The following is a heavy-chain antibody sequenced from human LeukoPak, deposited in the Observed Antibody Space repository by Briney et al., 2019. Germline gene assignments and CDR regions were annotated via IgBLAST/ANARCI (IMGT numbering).Heavy chain of an antibody. Sequence: ASVKVSCKASGYTFTSYAMHWVRQAPGQRLEWMGWINAGNGNTKYSQKFQGRVTITRDTSASTAYMELSSLRFEDTAVYYCARVKYSGYDLDAFDIWGQGTMVTVSS. CDR2: INAGNGNT. CDR1: GYTFTSYA. CDR3: ARVKYSGYDLDAFDI. D-gene: IGHD5-12*01. V-gene: IGHV1-3*01. J-gene: IGHJ3*02.